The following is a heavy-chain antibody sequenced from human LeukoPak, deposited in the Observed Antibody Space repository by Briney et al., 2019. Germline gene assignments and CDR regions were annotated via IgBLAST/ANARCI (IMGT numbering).Heavy chain of an antibody. CDR3: ARDPGSGWSD. CDR1: GGTFSSYA. CDR2: IIPIFGTA. J-gene: IGHJ4*02. Sequence: GASVKVSCKASGGTFSSYAMSWVRQAPGQGLEWMGRIIPIFGTANYAQKFQGRVTITTDESTSTAYMELSSLRSEDTAVYYCARDPGSGWSDWGQGTLVTVSS. V-gene: IGHV1-69*05. D-gene: IGHD6-19*01.